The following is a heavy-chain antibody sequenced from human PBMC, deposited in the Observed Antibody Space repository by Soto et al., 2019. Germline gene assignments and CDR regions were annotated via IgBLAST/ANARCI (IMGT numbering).Heavy chain of an antibody. CDR1: GFTFSSYA. CDR2: ISYDGSNK. D-gene: IGHD2-15*01. Sequence: WGYLRLSCAASGFTFSSYAMHWFRQAPGKGLEWVAVISYDGSNKYYADSVKGRFTISGDNSKNTLYLQMNSPRAEDTAVYYCARGDIVVVVPAPPSSSAPWGQGNLVTGSS. V-gene: IGHV3-30-3*01. CDR3: ARGDIVVVVPAPPSSSAP. J-gene: IGHJ5*02.